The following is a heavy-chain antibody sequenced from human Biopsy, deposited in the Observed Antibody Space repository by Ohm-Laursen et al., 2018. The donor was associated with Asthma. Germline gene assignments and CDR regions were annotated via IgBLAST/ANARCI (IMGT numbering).Heavy chain of an antibody. CDR2: INSVFGTT. D-gene: IGHD2-2*01. J-gene: IGHJ4*02. V-gene: IGHV1-69*13. CDR1: GGTFNTYV. Sequence: SVKVSCKSLGGTFNTYVIGWVRQAPGQGLEWMGGINSVFGTTTYPQKFQDRVTITADDSTSTAYMELSSLRSEGTAVYYCARKAGSCISRTCYSLDFWGQGTLVTVSS. CDR3: ARKAGSCISRTCYSLDF.